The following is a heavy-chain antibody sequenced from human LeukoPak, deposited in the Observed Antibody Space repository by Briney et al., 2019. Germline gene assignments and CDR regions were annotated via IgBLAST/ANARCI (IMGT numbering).Heavy chain of an antibody. J-gene: IGHJ4*02. D-gene: IGHD4-11*01. V-gene: IGHV3-7*01. CDR1: GFSLSNYW. CDR3: ARSKDRSWPFDS. Sequence: GGSLRLSCAASGFSLSNYWMAWVRQAPGKGLEWVANIKEDGSDQHYVDSVRGRFTVSRDNAANSMYLQMSSLRPDDTAVYFCARSKDRSWPFDSCGQGTLVAVSS. CDR2: IKEDGSDQ.